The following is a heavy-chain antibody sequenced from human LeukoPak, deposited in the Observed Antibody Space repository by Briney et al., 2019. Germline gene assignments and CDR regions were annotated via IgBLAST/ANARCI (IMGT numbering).Heavy chain of an antibody. V-gene: IGHV4-39*01. Sequence: SETLSLTCTVSGGSISSSSYYWGWIRQPPGTGLEWIGSIYYSGSTYYNPSLKSRVTISVDTSKNQFSLKLSSVTAADTAVYYCAIQNYYGSGSSANWGQGTLVTVSS. CDR1: GGSISSSSYY. CDR3: AIQNYYGSGSSAN. J-gene: IGHJ4*02. D-gene: IGHD3-10*01. CDR2: IYYSGST.